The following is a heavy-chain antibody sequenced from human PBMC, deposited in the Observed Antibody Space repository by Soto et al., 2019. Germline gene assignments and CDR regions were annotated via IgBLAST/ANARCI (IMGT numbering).Heavy chain of an antibody. CDR1: GGSISIYY. V-gene: IGHV4-59*01. CDR2: IYYSGST. D-gene: IGHD2-15*01. J-gene: IGHJ4*02. Sequence: PSETLSLTCTVSGGSISIYYWSWIRQPPGKGLEWIGYIYYSGSTHYNPSLKSRVTISVDTSKNQFSLKLSSVTAADTAVYYCARDDGSRRGGLDYWGQGVLVTLSS. CDR3: ARDDGSRRGGLDY.